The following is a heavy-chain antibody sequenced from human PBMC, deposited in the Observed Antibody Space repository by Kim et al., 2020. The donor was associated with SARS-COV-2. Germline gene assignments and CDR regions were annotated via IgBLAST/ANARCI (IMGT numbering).Heavy chain of an antibody. CDR1: GFTFDDYA. D-gene: IGHD6-6*01. Sequence: GGSLRLSCVSSGFTFDDYAMHWVRQAPGKGLEWVSSISWNSGRTDYADSVKGRFTISRDNTKNTLYLQMNSLRAGDTALYYCAKDSAVYSVYFFDHGGPGTLATVSA. V-gene: IGHV3-9*01. CDR2: ISWNSGRT. CDR3: AKDSAVYSVYFFDH. J-gene: IGHJ4*02.